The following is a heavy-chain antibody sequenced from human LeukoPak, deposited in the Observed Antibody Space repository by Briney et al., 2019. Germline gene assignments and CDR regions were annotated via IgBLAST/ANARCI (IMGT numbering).Heavy chain of an antibody. CDR3: AKGDSFCTGGSCYYFDY. V-gene: IGHV3-74*01. D-gene: IGHD2-15*01. CDR2: INSVGSST. Sequence: PGGSLRLSCVATGFSFSAYWMHWVRQAPGKGLVWVSRINSVGSSTSYADSVKGRFTISRDNAKNTLYLQMNSLRAEDTAVYYCAKGDSFCTGGSCYYFDYWGQGTLVTVSS. J-gene: IGHJ4*02. CDR1: GFSFSAYW.